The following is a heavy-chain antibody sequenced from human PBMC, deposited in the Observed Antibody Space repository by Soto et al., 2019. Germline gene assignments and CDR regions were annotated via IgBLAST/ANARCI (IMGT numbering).Heavy chain of an antibody. Sequence: VQVVESGGGLVKPGRSLRLSCAASGFTFSDYYMSWIRQAPGKGLEWVSYISSTSTYTNYEDSVKGRFTISRDNAKNSLYLQMNSLRAEDTAVYYCARGDTGSYSDFDYWGQGTLVTVSS. D-gene: IGHD1-26*01. CDR2: ISSTSTYT. J-gene: IGHJ4*02. CDR3: ARGDTGSYSDFDY. V-gene: IGHV3-11*06. CDR1: GFTFSDYY.